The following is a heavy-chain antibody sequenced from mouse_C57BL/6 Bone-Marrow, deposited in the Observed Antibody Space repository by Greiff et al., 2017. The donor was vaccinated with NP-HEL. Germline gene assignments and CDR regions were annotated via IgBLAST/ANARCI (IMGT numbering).Heavy chain of an antibody. V-gene: IGHV1-5*01. Sequence: EVQLQQSGTVLARPGASVKMSCKTSGYTFTSYWMHWVKQRPGQGLEWIGAIYPGNSDTSYNQKFKGKAKLTAVTSASTAYMELSSLTNEDAAVDYCSRGVGYYGNPVAYWGQGTLVTVSA. D-gene: IGHD2-1*01. CDR3: SRGVGYYGNPVAY. J-gene: IGHJ3*01. CDR1: GYTFTSYW. CDR2: IYPGNSDT.